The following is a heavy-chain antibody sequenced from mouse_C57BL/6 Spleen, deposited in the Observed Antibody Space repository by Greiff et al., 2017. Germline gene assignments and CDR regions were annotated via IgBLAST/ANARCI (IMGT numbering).Heavy chain of an antibody. Sequence: VQLQQPGAELVMPGASVKLSCKASGYTFTSYWMHWVKQRPGQGLEWIGEIDPSDSYTNYNQKFKGKSTLTVDKSSSTAYMQLSSLTSEDSAVYYCARSYRGSWFAYWGQGTLVTVSA. J-gene: IGHJ3*01. D-gene: IGHD2-12*01. V-gene: IGHV1-69*01. CDR3: ARSYRGSWFAY. CDR1: GYTFTSYW. CDR2: IDPSDSYT.